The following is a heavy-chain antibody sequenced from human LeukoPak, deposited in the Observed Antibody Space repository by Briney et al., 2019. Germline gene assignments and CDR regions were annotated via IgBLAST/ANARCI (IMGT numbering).Heavy chain of an antibody. CDR3: ARDIGWLQFDY. D-gene: IGHD5-24*01. CDR1: GFTVSSNY. V-gene: IGHV3-53*01. Sequence: GGSLRLSCAASGFTVSSNYMSWVRQAPGKGLEWVSVIYSGGSTYYADSVKGRFTISRDNSKNTLYLQMNSLRAEDTAVYYCARDIGWLQFDYWGQGTLVTVSS. CDR2: IYSGGST. J-gene: IGHJ4*02.